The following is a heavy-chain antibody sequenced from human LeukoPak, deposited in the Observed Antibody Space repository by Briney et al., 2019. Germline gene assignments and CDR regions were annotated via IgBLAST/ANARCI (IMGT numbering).Heavy chain of an antibody. Sequence: ASVKVSCKASGYTFTSYYMHWVRQAPGQGLEWVGILNPNGGSTNYAQKLQGRVTMTTDTSTSTAYMELRSLRSDDTAVYYCARAHGDYLYGMDVWGQGTTVTVSS. V-gene: IGHV1-46*01. CDR3: ARAHGDYLYGMDV. CDR2: LNPNGGST. J-gene: IGHJ6*02. D-gene: IGHD4-17*01. CDR1: GYTFTSYY.